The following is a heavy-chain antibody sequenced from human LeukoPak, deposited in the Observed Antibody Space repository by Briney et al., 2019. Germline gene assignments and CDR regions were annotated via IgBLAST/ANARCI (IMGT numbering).Heavy chain of an antibody. J-gene: IGHJ4*02. Sequence: PSETLSLTCAVSGGSISSSSYYWGWIRQPPGKGLEWIGSIYYSGSTYYNPSLKSRVTISVDTSKNQFSLKLSSVTAADTAVYYCASAGMYDSSGYYYFDYWGQGTLVTVSS. D-gene: IGHD3-22*01. CDR2: IYYSGST. V-gene: IGHV4-39*01. CDR1: GGSISSSSYY. CDR3: ASAGMYDSSGYYYFDY.